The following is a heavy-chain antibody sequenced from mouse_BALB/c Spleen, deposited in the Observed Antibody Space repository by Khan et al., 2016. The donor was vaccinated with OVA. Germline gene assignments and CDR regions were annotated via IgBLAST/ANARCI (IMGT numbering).Heavy chain of an antibody. J-gene: IGHJ2*01. V-gene: IGHV1-76*01. CDR3: AREEALFYFDY. Sequence: VQLVESGADLVRPGTSLKLSCKTSGYIFTSYWIHWVNQTPGQGLEWIARIYPGADNTYYTEKFKDKATLTADKSSSTAYLQLSSLKSEDSAVFFCAREEALFYFDYWGQGTIVTVSS. CDR2: IYPGADNT. CDR1: GYIFTSYW. D-gene: IGHD3-2*02.